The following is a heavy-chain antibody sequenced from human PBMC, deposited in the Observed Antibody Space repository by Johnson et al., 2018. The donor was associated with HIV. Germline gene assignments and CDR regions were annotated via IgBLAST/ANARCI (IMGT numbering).Heavy chain of an antibody. J-gene: IGHJ3*02. CDR2: ISNDGTKK. D-gene: IGHD3/OR15-3a*01. CDR3: VKDEREGDGEVWGSDFYDFGIELPCRKFRGLGLAGCFDI. CDR1: QFTFSNYG. V-gene: IGHV3-30*18. Sequence: QVQLVESGGGLVQPGGSLRLSCAASQFTFSNYGMHWVRQAPGKGLEWVASISNDGTKKYHGDSVWARFTISRDNSKNTLFLQMNTLRAEDTALYFGVKDEREGDGEVWGSDFYDFGIELPCRKFRGLGLAGCFDIWGHGTVVFVSP.